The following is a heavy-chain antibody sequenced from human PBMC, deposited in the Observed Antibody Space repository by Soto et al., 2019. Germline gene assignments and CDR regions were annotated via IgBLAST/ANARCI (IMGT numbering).Heavy chain of an antibody. CDR3: ARRGKQGRVRGARARYYYYGMDV. D-gene: IGHD3-10*01. V-gene: IGHV4-34*01. Sequence: SETLSLSCAVYGGSFSCYYWSWIRQPPGKGLEWIGEINHSGSTNYNPSLKSRVTISVDTSKNQFSLKLSSVTAADTAVYYCARRGKQGRVRGARARYYYYGMDVWGQGTTFT. CDR1: GGSFSCYY. CDR2: INHSGST. J-gene: IGHJ6*02.